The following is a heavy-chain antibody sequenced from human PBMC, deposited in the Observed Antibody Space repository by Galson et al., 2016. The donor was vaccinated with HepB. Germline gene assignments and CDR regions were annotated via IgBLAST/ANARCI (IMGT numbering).Heavy chain of an antibody. V-gene: IGHV3-23*01. CDR1: GFAFSSYA. CDR2: ISDSGRTT. D-gene: IGHD5-12*01. CDR3: ANSRGGYSGPRYYDYYNCMDV. Sequence: SLRLSCAASGFAFSSYAMSWVRQAPGKGLEWVSAISDSGRTTYYTDSVKGRFTISRDNYRNTPNLQMNSMTAEDTAIYYCANSRGGYSGPRYYDYYNCMDVWGQGTTVTVSS. J-gene: IGHJ6*02.